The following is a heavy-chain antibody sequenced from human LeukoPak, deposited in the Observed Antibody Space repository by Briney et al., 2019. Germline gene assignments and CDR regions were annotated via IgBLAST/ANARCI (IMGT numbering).Heavy chain of an antibody. Sequence: SETLSLTCTVSGASISSYYWSWIRQPAGKGLEWIGRIYTSGSTNYNPSVKSRVTISVDKSKNQFSLKLSSVTAADTAVYYCARDYFGSSGYYGRGGYYYMDVWGKGTTVTVSS. V-gene: IGHV4-4*07. J-gene: IGHJ6*03. CDR3: ARDYFGSSGYYGRGGYYYMDV. CDR1: GASISSYY. D-gene: IGHD3-22*01. CDR2: IYTSGST.